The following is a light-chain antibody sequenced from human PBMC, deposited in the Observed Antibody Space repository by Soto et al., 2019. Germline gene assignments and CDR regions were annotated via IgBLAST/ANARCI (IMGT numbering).Light chain of an antibody. CDR3: QQYGSSFT. Sequence: ENVLTQSPGTLSLSPGERATLSCRASQSVSSSYLAWYQQKPGQAPRLLIYGASSRATGIPDRFSGSGSGTDFTITISRLEPEDFAVYYCQQYGSSFTFGPGTKVDIK. J-gene: IGKJ3*01. CDR1: QSVSSSY. V-gene: IGKV3-20*01. CDR2: GAS.